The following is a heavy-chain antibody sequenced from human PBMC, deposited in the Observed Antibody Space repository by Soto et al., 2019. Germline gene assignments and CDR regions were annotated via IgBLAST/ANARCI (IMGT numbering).Heavy chain of an antibody. CDR3: ATDGSYAQHV. J-gene: IGHJ6*02. D-gene: IGHD2-2*01. CDR1: GFTFSNTW. Sequence: EVQLVVSGGGLVQPGGSLRLSCAASGFTFSNTWMHWVRQAPGKGLVWVSHINSDGTTTTYADSVKGRFTISRDNAKNTVHLQMNSLRAEGTAVYYCATDGSYAQHVWGQGTTVTVSS. CDR2: INSDGTTT. V-gene: IGHV3-74*01.